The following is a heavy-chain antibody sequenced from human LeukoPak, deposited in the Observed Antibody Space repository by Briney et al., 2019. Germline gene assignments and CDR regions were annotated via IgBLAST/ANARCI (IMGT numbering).Heavy chain of an antibody. Sequence: PSETLSLTCTVAGFSISSYYWSWVRQPPGKRLEWVAYIHFSGATNYNPCFRSRPTTSVETSKNLSSLNLNALTSADTAVYYCVRDRWLDYCGQGIQVTVS. J-gene: IGHJ4*02. CDR2: IHFSGAT. CDR1: GFSISSYY. CDR3: VRDRWLDY. D-gene: IGHD3-10*01. V-gene: IGHV4-59*01.